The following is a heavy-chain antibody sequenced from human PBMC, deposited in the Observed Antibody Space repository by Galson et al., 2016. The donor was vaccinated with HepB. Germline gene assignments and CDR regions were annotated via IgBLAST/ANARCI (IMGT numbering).Heavy chain of an antibody. CDR1: GFTFSSYG. CDR2: ISYDGSNK. CDR3: AKGARWRSGWYSMGY. V-gene: IGHV3-30*18. Sequence: SLRLSCAASGFTFSSYGMHWVRQAPGKGLEWVAVISYDGSNKYYAGSVKGRFTISRDNSKNTLYLQMNSLRAEDTAVYYCAKGARWRSGWYSMGYWGQGTLVTVSS. J-gene: IGHJ4*02. D-gene: IGHD6-19*01.